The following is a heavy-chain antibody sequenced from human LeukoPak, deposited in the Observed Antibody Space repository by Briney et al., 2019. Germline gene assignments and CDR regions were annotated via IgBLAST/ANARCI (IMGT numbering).Heavy chain of an antibody. CDR2: IGAGGSKT. V-gene: IGHV3-23*01. Sequence: PGGSLRLSCVASGFTFSDYAMSWVRQAPGKGLEWVSIIGAGGSKTYYADSVKGRFTISRDNSKNTLYLQMNSLRAEDTAVYYCAKGIKGSYCNGDCYLTYYYYGLDVWGQGTTVTVSS. D-gene: IGHD2-21*02. CDR1: GFTFSDYA. J-gene: IGHJ6*02. CDR3: AKGIKGSYCNGDCYLTYYYYGLDV.